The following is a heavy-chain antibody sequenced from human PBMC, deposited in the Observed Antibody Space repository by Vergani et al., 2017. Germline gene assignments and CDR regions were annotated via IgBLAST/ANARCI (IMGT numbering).Heavy chain of an antibody. CDR3: ERLSRDGYNFAGYYYYYYMDV. CDR1: GYTFTSYD. V-gene: IGHV1-8*02. Sequence: QVQLVQSGAEVKQPGASVKVSCKASGYTFTSYDINWVRPATGQGLEWMGWMNPNSGNTGYAQKFQGRVTMTRNTSISTAYMELSSLRSEDTAVYYCERLSRDGYNFAGYYYYYYMDVWGKGTTVTVSS. D-gene: IGHD5-24*01. CDR2: MNPNSGNT. J-gene: IGHJ6*03.